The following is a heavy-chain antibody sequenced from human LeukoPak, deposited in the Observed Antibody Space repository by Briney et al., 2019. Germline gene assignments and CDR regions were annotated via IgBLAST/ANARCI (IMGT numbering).Heavy chain of an antibody. CDR2: IKQDGSEK. D-gene: IGHD3-10*01. Sequence: GGSLRLSCAASGFTFSSYGMHWVRQAPGKGLEWVANIKQDGSEKYYVDSVKGRFTISRDNAKNSLYLQMNSLRAEDTAVYYCARDYGSGSYYTFDYWGQGTLVTVSS. CDR3: ARDYGSGSYYTFDY. CDR1: GFTFSSYG. V-gene: IGHV3-7*01. J-gene: IGHJ4*02.